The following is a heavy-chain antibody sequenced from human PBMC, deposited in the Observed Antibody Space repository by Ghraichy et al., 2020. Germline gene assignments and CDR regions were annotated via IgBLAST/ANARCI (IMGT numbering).Heavy chain of an antibody. CDR2: IKTDGSTT. D-gene: IGHD3-10*01. Sequence: ETLSLTRAASGLTFSSYWMHWVRQAPGKGLEWVSHIKTDGSTTNYADSVRGRFTISRDNAKNTLYLQMNSLRADDTAVYYCSTSPRADRGNYWGQGTLVTVSS. CDR1: GLTFSSYW. J-gene: IGHJ4*02. CDR3: STSPRADRGNY. V-gene: IGHV3-74*01.